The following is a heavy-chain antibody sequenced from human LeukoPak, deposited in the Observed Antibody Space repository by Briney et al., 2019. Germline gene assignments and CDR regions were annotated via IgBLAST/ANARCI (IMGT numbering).Heavy chain of an antibody. CDR1: GFTFSNLA. Sequence: PGGSLRLTCAASGFTFSNLAMNWVRQAPGKGLEWISYISSSYSPIYYADSVKGRFTVSRDNARNSLYLQMNSLRAEDTAVYYCARDNPWEMVRGVIDYWGQGTLVTVSS. J-gene: IGHJ4*02. V-gene: IGHV3-48*01. CDR2: ISSSYSPI. CDR3: ARDNPWEMVRGVIDY. D-gene: IGHD3-10*01.